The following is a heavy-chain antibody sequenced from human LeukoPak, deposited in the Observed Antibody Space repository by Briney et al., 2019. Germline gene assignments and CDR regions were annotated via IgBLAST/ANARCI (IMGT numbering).Heavy chain of an antibody. D-gene: IGHD5-18*01. Sequence: PGGSLRLSCVASGFTFSSYGMHWVHQAPGKGLEWVAFIRYDGSNKYYADSVKGRFTISRDNSKNTLYLQMNSLRAEDTAVYYCAKRGTVHVVDTAMAGGLSFDYWGQGTLVTVSS. CDR1: GFTFSSYG. J-gene: IGHJ4*02. V-gene: IGHV3-30*02. CDR3: AKRGTVHVVDTAMAGGLSFDY. CDR2: IRYDGSNK.